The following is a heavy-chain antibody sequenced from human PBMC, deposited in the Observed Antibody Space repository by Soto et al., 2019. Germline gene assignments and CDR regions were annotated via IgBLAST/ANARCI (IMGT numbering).Heavy chain of an antibody. CDR1: GFAFSTYD. CDR2: IGTAGDT. CDR3: ARGHTDSLANFDY. Sequence: EVQLVESGGGLVQPGGSLRLSCAASGFAFSTYDMHWVRQTPGKRLEWVSAIGTAGDTYYPASVKGRFTISRENAKKSLYLQMNSLRAGDTAVYYCARGHTDSLANFDYWGQGTLVAVSS. J-gene: IGHJ4*02. V-gene: IGHV3-13*01. D-gene: IGHD2-2*02.